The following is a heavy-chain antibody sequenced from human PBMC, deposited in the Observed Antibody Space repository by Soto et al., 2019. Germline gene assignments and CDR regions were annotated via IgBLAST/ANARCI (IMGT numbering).Heavy chain of an antibody. CDR2: ISGSGGST. D-gene: IGHD2-2*01. CDR3: AKVGSVVVVPAAIVDY. CDR1: GFTFSSYA. J-gene: IGHJ4*02. Sequence: GGSLRLSCAASGFTFSSYAMSWVRQAPGKGLEWVSAISGSGGSTYYADSVKGRFTISRDNSKNTLYLQMNSLRAEDTAVYYCAKVGSVVVVPAAIVDYWGQGTLVTVSS. V-gene: IGHV3-23*01.